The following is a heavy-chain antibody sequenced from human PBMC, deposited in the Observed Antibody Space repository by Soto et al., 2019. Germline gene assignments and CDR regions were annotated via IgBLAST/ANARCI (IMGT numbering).Heavy chain of an antibody. CDR2: IYPGDSDT. D-gene: IGHD6-6*01. CDR1: GYSFTSYW. Sequence: PGESLKISCKGSGYSFTSYWIGWVRQMPGKGLEWMGIIYPGDSDTRYSPSFQGQVTISADKSISTAYLQWSSLKASDTAMYYCAGLKEGYSSSYENYYYYYGMDVWGQGTKVTVSS. V-gene: IGHV5-51*01. J-gene: IGHJ6*02. CDR3: AGLKEGYSSSYENYYYYYGMDV.